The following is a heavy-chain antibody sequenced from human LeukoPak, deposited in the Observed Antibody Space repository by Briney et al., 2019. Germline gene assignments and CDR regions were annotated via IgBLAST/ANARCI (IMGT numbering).Heavy chain of an antibody. V-gene: IGHV1-46*01. Sequence: GASVKVSCKASGYTFTSYYMHWVRQAPGQGLEWMGIINPSGGSTSYAQKFQGRVTMTRDTSTSTVYMELRSLRSDDTAVYDYAAGDYYYDSSGETRNAFDIWGQGTMVTVSS. J-gene: IGHJ3*02. CDR2: INPSGGST. CDR1: GYTFTSYY. D-gene: IGHD3-22*01. CDR3: AAGDYYYDSSGETRNAFDI.